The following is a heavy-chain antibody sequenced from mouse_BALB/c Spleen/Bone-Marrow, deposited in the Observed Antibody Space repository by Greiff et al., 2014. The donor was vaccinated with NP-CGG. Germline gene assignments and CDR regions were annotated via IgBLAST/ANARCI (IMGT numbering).Heavy chain of an antibody. V-gene: IGHV14-3*02. Sequence: VQLKESGAELVKPGASVTLSCTASGFNIKDTYMHWVKQRPEQGLEWIGRIDPANGNTKYDPKFQGKATITADTSSNTAYLQLSSLTSEDTAVYYCARYYYGSSLFAYWGQGTLVTVSA. J-gene: IGHJ3*01. CDR3: ARYYYGSSLFAY. D-gene: IGHD1-1*01. CDR2: IDPANGNT. CDR1: GFNIKDTY.